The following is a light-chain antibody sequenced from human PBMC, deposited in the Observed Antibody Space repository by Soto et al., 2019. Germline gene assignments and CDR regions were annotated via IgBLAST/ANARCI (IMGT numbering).Light chain of an antibody. Sequence: DIHMTPSPSTLSASVGDRVTITCLASQNINSWLAWYQQKPGKAPKLLIYEASSLEKGVPARFGGSGFGTEFTLTISSLQPDDCGLYYCQQYDVYSTFGQGTKVDI. CDR1: QNINSW. CDR3: QQYDVYST. CDR2: EAS. V-gene: IGKV1-5*03. J-gene: IGKJ1*01.